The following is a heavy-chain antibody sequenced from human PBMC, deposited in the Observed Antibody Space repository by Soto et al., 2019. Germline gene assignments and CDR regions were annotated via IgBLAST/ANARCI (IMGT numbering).Heavy chain of an antibody. CDR3: AKDKHIVVVTAPFDY. D-gene: IGHD2-21*02. CDR2: ISYDGSNK. CDR1: GFTFSSYG. J-gene: IGHJ4*02. V-gene: IGHV3-30*18. Sequence: GGSLRLSCAASGFTFSSYGMHWVRQAPGKGLEWVAVISYDGSNKYYADSVKGRFTISRDNSKNTLNLQMNSLRAEDTAVYYCAKDKHIVVVTAPFDYWGQGTLVTVSS.